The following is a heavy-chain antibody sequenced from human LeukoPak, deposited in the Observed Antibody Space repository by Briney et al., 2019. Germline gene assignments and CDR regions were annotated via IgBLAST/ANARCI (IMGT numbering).Heavy chain of an antibody. V-gene: IGHV3-48*02. CDR1: GFTFSSYD. Sequence: GGSLRLSCAASGFTFSSYDMNWGRQAPGKGLEWVSHISSSSTTIYYADSVKGRFTISRDNAKNSLYLQMNSLRDEDTAVYYCARVFDLWGRGTLVTVSS. J-gene: IGHJ2*01. CDR2: ISSSSTTI. CDR3: ARVFDL.